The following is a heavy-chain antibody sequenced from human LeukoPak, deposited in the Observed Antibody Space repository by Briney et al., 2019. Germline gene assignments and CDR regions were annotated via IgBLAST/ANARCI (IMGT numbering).Heavy chain of an antibody. V-gene: IGHV3-11*01. CDR2: IGISGETS. CDR1: GFTFSGHY. D-gene: IGHD7-27*01. Sequence: GGSLRPSCAASGFTFSGHYMSWIRQAPGKGLEWLSHIGISGETSYNADSVKGRFTISRDNGKSTLYLQMNSLRVEDTAVYYWTRYGDSANKVDFWGQGTLVTVSS. CDR3: TRYGDSANKVDF. J-gene: IGHJ4*02.